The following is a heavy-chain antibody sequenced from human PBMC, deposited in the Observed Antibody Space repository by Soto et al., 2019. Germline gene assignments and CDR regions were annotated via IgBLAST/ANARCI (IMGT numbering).Heavy chain of an antibody. J-gene: IGHJ4*02. V-gene: IGHV1-3*01. Sequence: ASVKVSCKASGYTFTTLAIHWVRQAPGQGLEWMGYIRAGNGYTKYSQNFQGRVTITRDTLASTAYMELSSLRSDDTAVYFCVSKYCGDFCSADYCGQGTLVPVSS. CDR3: VSKYCGDFCSADY. CDR2: IRAGNGYT. D-gene: IGHD2-21*02. CDR1: GYTFTTLA.